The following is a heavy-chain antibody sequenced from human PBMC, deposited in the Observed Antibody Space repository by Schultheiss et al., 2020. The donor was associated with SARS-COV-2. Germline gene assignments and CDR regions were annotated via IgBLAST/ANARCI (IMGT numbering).Heavy chain of an antibody. D-gene: IGHD6-13*01. V-gene: IGHV3-23*01. CDR1: GFTFSNSA. J-gene: IGHJ4*02. Sequence: GGSLRLSCAASGFTFSNSAMNWVRQAPGKGLEWVSAISGSGSSTYYADSVKGRFTISRDNSKNTLYLQMNSLRAEDTAVYYCARDGSYSSRLAALPDVWGQGTLVTVSS. CDR3: ARDGSYSSRLAALPDV. CDR2: ISGSGSST.